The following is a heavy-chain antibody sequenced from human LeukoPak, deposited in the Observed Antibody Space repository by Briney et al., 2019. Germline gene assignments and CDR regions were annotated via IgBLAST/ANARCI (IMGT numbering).Heavy chain of an antibody. J-gene: IGHJ5*02. CDR3: ARESRVANYDFWSGYPNWFDP. Sequence: GGSLRLSCAASGFTFSSYSMNWVRQAPGKGLEWVSYISSSSTIYYADSVKGRFTISRDNAKNSLYLQMNSLRAEDTAVYYCARESRVANYDFWSGYPNWFDPWGQGTLVTVSS. V-gene: IGHV3-48*01. CDR1: GFTFSSYS. D-gene: IGHD3-3*01. CDR2: ISSSSTI.